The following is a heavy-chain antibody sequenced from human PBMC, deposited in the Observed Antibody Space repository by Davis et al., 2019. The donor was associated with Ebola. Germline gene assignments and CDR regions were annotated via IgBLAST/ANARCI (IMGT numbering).Heavy chain of an antibody. CDR3: ANLGIHSSSPY. Sequence: PGGSLRLSCEISGLISNNYVMYWVRQAPGKGLVWVSRISPDGSRTDYADSVKGRFSISRDTAKNTLFLQMNSLRVEDTAVYYCANLGIHSSSPYWGQGTLVTVSS. CDR2: ISPDGSRT. V-gene: IGHV3-74*01. J-gene: IGHJ4*02. CDR1: GLISNNYV. D-gene: IGHD6-6*01.